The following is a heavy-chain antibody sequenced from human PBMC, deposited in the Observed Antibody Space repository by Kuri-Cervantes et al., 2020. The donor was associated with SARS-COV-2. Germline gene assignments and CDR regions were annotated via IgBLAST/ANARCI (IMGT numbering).Heavy chain of an antibody. CDR1: GFTFSSYA. V-gene: IGHV3-49*01. J-gene: IGHJ3*02. D-gene: IGHD3-22*01. CDR3: TRGLTLHYYDATRAFDI. CDR2: IRSKAYGGTT. Sequence: GESLKISCAASGFTFSSYAMSWFRQAPGKGLEWVGFIRSKAYGGTTEYAASVKGRFTISRDGSKSIAYLQMNSLKTEDTAVYYCTRGLTLHYYDATRAFDIWGQGTMVTVSS.